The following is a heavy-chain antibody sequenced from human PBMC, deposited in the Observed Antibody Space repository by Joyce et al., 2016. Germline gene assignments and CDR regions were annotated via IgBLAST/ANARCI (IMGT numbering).Heavy chain of an antibody. Sequence: QVQLVQYGAEVKKPGASLKVSCKASGYTFTNYYMHWVRQAPGKGLEWMGRINPSGGSTNSEQKFQGRVTMTRDTSTSTVYMELSSRRSEDKAVYYCARDTAMATGYYYYGMDVWGQGTTVTVSS. J-gene: IGHJ6*02. D-gene: IGHD5-18*01. CDR3: ARDTAMATGYYYYGMDV. CDR2: INPSGGST. CDR1: GYTFTNYY. V-gene: IGHV1-46*01.